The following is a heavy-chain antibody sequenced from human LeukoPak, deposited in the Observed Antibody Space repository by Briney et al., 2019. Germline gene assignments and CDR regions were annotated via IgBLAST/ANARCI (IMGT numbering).Heavy chain of an antibody. CDR1: GFTFSSYS. CDR3: ARGRGLTLSYHYFDY. Sequence: GGSLRLSCAASGFTFSSYSMNWVRQAPGKGLEWVSSISSSSGYLYYADSVKGRFTISRDNAKNSLHLQMNSLRAEDTAVYYCARGRGLTLSYHYFDYWGQGTLVTVSS. J-gene: IGHJ4*02. V-gene: IGHV3-21*01. D-gene: IGHD3-10*01. CDR2: ISSSSGYL.